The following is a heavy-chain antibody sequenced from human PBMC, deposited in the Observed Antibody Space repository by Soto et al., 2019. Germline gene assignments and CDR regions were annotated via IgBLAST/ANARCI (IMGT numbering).Heavy chain of an antibody. J-gene: IGHJ4*02. V-gene: IGHV4-59*01. CDR3: VRASGRDFWSGYQFDY. D-gene: IGHD3-3*01. CDR2: IFYSGST. CDR1: GGSISSYY. Sequence: SETLSLTCTVSGGSISSYYWSWIRQPPGKGLEWIGYIFYSGSTNYNPSLKSRVTISVDTSKNQFSLQLSSVTAADAAVYYCVRASGRDFWSGYQFDYWGQGTLVTVSS.